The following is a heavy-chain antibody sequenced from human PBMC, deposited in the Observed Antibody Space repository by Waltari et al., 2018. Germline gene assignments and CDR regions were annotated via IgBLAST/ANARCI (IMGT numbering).Heavy chain of an antibody. Sequence: QVQLQESGPGLVKPSQTLSLTCTVSGGSISSGSYYWRWIRQPAGKGLEWIGRIYTSGSTNYNPSLKSRVTISVDTSKNQFSLKLSSVTAADTAVYYCARESRGLGVDYWGQGTLVTVSS. D-gene: IGHD3-10*01. CDR1: GGSISSGSYY. CDR3: ARESRGLGVDY. CDR2: IYTSGST. J-gene: IGHJ4*02. V-gene: IGHV4-61*02.